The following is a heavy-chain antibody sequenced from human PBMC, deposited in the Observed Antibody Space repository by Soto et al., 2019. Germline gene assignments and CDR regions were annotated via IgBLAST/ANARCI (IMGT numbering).Heavy chain of an antibody. J-gene: IGHJ3*02. CDR1: GFTFSSYA. CDR2: ISSNGGST. Sequence: EVQLVESGGGLVQPGGSLRLSCAASGFTFSSYAMHWVRQAPGKGLEYVSAISSNGGSTYYANSVKGRFTISRDNSKNTLYLQMGSLRAEDMAVYYCAREGIQLWSGNDAFDIWGQGTMVTVSS. D-gene: IGHD5-18*01. V-gene: IGHV3-64*01. CDR3: AREGIQLWSGNDAFDI.